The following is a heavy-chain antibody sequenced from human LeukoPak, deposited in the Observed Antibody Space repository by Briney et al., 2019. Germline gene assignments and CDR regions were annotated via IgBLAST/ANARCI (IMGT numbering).Heavy chain of an antibody. J-gene: IGHJ4*02. Sequence: ASVKVSCKASGYTFNIYGISWVRQAPGQGLEWMGWISAYNGNTNFAQKLQGRVRVTTDTSTSTGYLELRSLRSDDTDVYYCERGGYSYGYMGYSDYWGQGTLVTVSS. V-gene: IGHV1-18*01. D-gene: IGHD5-18*01. CDR2: ISAYNGNT. CDR3: ERGGYSYGYMGYSDY. CDR1: GYTFNIYG.